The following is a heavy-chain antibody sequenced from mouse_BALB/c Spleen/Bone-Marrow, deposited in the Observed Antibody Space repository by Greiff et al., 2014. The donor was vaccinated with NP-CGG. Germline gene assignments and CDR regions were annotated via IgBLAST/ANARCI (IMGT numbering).Heavy chain of an antibody. V-gene: IGHV1S81*02. CDR3: ARSGYDGFAY. D-gene: IGHD2-2*01. CDR1: GYTFTSYW. CDR2: INPSNGRT. J-gene: IGHJ3*01. Sequence: VQLQQSGAELVKPGASVKLSCKASGYTFTSYWMHWVKQGPGQGLEWIGDINPSNGRTDYNEKFKSKATLTVDKSSSTAYMQLSSLTSEDSAVYYCARSGYDGFAYWGQGTLVTVSA.